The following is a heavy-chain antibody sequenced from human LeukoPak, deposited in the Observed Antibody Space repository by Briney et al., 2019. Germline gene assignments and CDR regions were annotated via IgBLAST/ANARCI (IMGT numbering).Heavy chain of an antibody. CDR2: INPSGGST. CDR1: GYTFTSYG. Sequence: GASVKVSCKASGYTFTSYGISWVRQAPGQGLEWMGIINPSGGSTSYAQKFQGRVTMTRDTSTSTVYTELSSLRSEDTAVYYCARAVGWCSGGSCYSLDYFDYWGQGTLVTVSS. D-gene: IGHD2-15*01. CDR3: ARAVGWCSGGSCYSLDYFDY. J-gene: IGHJ4*02. V-gene: IGHV1-46*03.